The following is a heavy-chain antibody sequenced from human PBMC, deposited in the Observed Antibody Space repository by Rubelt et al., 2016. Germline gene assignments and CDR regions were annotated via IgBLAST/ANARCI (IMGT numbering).Heavy chain of an antibody. D-gene: IGHD3-22*01. CDR3: ARGKNDSSGYYYYFDY. Sequence: QVQLQQWGAGLLKPSETLSLTCAVYGGSFSGYYWSWIRQPPGKGLEWIGEINHSGSTNYNPSLKSRVTISVDTSKNQFSLKLSSVTAADTAVYYCARGKNDSSGYYYYFDYWGQGTLVTVSS. CDR1: GGSFSGYY. V-gene: IGHV4-34*01. CDR2: INHSGST. J-gene: IGHJ4*02.